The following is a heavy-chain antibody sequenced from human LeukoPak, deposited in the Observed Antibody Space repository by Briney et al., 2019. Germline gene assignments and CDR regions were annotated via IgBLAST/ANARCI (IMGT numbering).Heavy chain of an antibody. CDR2: ISSSSSYI. J-gene: IGHJ4*02. CDR1: GFTFSSYS. V-gene: IGHV3-21*01. CDR3: ARDGGSWYPALGY. D-gene: IGHD6-13*01. Sequence: GGSLRLSCAASGFTFSSYSMNWARQAPGKGLQWVSSISSSSSYIYYADSVKGRFTISRDNAKNSLYLQMNSLRAEDTAVYYCARDGGSWYPALGYWGQGTLVTVSS.